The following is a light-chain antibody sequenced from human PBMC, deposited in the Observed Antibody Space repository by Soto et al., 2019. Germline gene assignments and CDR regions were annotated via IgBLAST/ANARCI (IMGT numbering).Light chain of an antibody. CDR2: DAS. V-gene: IGKV1-5*01. CDR3: QQYNSYPYT. Sequence: DSQMTHSPSTLSASVGDRVTITCRASQSISSWLAWYQQKPGKAPKLLIYDASSLESGVPSRFSGSGSGTEFTRTISSLQPDDFATYYCQQYNSYPYTFGQGTELEIK. J-gene: IGKJ2*01. CDR1: QSISSW.